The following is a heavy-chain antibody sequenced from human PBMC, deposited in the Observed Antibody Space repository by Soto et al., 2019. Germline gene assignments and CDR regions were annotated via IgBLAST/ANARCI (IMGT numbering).Heavy chain of an antibody. CDR3: AREKAEVVVVAAEYYYYYGMDV. CDR2: INPNSGGT. J-gene: IGHJ6*02. CDR1: GYTFTGYY. V-gene: IGHV1-2*04. Sequence: RASVKVSCKASGYTFTGYYMHWVRQAPGQGLEWMGWINPNSGGTNYAQKFQGWVTMTRDTSISTAYMELSRLRSDDTAVYYCAREKAEVVVVAAEYYYYYGMDVWGQGTTVTVSS. D-gene: IGHD2-15*01.